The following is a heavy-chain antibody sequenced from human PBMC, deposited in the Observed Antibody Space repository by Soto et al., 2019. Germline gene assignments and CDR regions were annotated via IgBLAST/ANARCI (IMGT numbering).Heavy chain of an antibody. CDR1: GYTFSTYA. Sequence: ASVKVSCKASGYTFSTYAMHWVRQAPGQSLEWMGWINGGTGQTRYSQRFQDRVTITRDTSAKTTYMDLTSLRSEDTAVYYCARGKGMEENYYYYGMDVWGQGTTVTVSS. J-gene: IGHJ6*02. CDR3: ARGKGMEENYYYYGMDV. CDR2: INGGTGQT. V-gene: IGHV1-3*01. D-gene: IGHD1-1*01.